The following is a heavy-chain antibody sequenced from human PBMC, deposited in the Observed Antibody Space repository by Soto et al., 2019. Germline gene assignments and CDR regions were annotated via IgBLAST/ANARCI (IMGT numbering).Heavy chain of an antibody. V-gene: IGHV1-18*04. J-gene: IGHJ5*02. CDR2: ISANNGNT. CDR3: ARGRYDILTGYCFDP. Sequence: ASVKVSCKASGYTFTSYYMHWVRQAPGQGLEWMGRISANNGNTSYAQKLQGRVTMTRDTSTSTAYMGLRSLRSDDTAVYYCARGRYDILTGYCFDPWGQGTLVTVSS. D-gene: IGHD3-9*01. CDR1: GYTFTSYY.